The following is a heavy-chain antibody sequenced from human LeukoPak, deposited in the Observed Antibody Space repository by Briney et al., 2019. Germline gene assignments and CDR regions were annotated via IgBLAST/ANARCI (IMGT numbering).Heavy chain of an antibody. V-gene: IGHV4-39*01. Sequence: PSETLSLTCTVSGGSLSAGSYYWGWIRQPPGKGLEWIGSIYHSGNTYYNPSLKSRVTISVDTSKNQFSLKLSSVTAADTAVYYCARHNGYSSGWYGGDYWGQGTLVTVS. J-gene: IGHJ4*02. CDR3: ARHNGYSSGWYGGDY. CDR2: IYHSGNT. CDR1: GGSLSAGSYY. D-gene: IGHD6-19*01.